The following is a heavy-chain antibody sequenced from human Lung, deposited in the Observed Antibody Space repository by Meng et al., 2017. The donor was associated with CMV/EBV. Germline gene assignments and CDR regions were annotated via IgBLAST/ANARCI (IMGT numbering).Heavy chain of an antibody. CDR3: AREAATVSYR. J-gene: IGHJ4*02. D-gene: IGHD3-9*01. CDR2: ISSSGRTA. CDR1: GFTFSDYY. V-gene: IGHV3-11*01. Sequence: GGSLRLYCTVSGFTFSDYYMNWIRQAPGKGLQWVSYISSSGRTAHYADSVKGRFTISRDNAKNSLFLQMNSLSAEDTAVYYCAREAATVSYRWGQGTLVTVSS.